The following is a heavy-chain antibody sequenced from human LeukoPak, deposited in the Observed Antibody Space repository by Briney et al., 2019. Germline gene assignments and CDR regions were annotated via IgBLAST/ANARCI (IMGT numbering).Heavy chain of an antibody. CDR1: GFTFSSYE. J-gene: IGHJ6*04. D-gene: IGHD3-10*02. V-gene: IGHV3-48*03. CDR3: AELGITMIGGV. Sequence: GGSMRLSCAASGFTFSSYEMNWVRQAPGKGLEWVSYISSSGSTIYYADSVKGRFTISRDNAKNSLYLQMNSLRAEDTAVYYCAELGITMIGGVWGKGTTVTVSS. CDR2: ISSSGSTI.